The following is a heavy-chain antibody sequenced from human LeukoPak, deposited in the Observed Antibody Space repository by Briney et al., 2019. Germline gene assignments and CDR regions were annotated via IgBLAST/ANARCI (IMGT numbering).Heavy chain of an antibody. CDR3: TRDGYSGSDAL. J-gene: IGHJ4*02. Sequence: SETLSLTCAVYGGSFSGYYWSWIRQPPGKGLEWIGEINHSGSTNYNPSLKSRVTISVDTSQNQFSLKLSSVTAADTAVYYCTRDGYSGSDALWGQGTLVTVSS. CDR1: GGSFSGYY. D-gene: IGHD5-12*01. CDR2: INHSGST. V-gene: IGHV4-34*01.